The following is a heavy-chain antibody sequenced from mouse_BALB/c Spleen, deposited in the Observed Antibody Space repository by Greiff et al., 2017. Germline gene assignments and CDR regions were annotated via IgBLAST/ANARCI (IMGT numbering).Heavy chain of an antibody. CDR1: GFSLTSYD. D-gene: IGHD2-1*01. J-gene: IGHJ3*01. Sequence: VKLMESGPGLVAPSQSLSITCTVSGFSLTSYDISWIRQPPGKGLEWLGVIWTGGGTNYNSAFMSRLSISKDNSKSQVFLKMNSLQTDDTAIYYCVRGDYGSWFAYWGQGTLVTVSA. V-gene: IGHV2-9-2*01. CDR2: IWTGGGT. CDR3: VRGDYGSWFAY.